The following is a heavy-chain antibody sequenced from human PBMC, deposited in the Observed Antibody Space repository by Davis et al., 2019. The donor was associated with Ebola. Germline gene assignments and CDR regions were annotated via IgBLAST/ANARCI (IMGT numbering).Heavy chain of an antibody. Sequence: GESLKISCAASGFSFGTYAMNWVRQAPGKGLEWVSGIRSSGMTTYYLDSVKGRFTVSRDNSNNTLFLQMKSLRSEDTAVYYCASGLGYSGYEPFDNWGQGTLVTVSS. V-gene: IGHV3-23*01. D-gene: IGHD5-12*01. CDR3: ASGLGYSGYEPFDN. J-gene: IGHJ4*02. CDR2: IRSSGMTT. CDR1: GFSFGTYA.